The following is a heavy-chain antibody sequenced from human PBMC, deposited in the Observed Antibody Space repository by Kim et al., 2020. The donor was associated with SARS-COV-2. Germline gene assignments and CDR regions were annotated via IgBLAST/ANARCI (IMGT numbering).Heavy chain of an antibody. Sequence: GGSLRLSCSASGFTFSSYAMHWVRQAPGKGLEYVSAISSNGGSTYYADSVKGRFTISRDNSKNTLYLQMSSLRAEDTAVYYCVKDLSRYIVVDPGKALWGQGTLVTVSS. V-gene: IGHV3-64D*09. CDR3: VKDLSRYIVVDPGKAL. CDR1: GFTFSSYA. CDR2: ISSNGGST. J-gene: IGHJ4*02. D-gene: IGHD2-2*01.